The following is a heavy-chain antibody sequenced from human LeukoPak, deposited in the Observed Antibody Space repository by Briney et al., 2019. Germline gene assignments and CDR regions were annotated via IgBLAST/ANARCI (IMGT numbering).Heavy chain of an antibody. CDR3: ARVGFGPSYDILTGYRDY. Sequence: PGGSLRLSCAASGFTVSSNYMSWVRQAPGKGLEWVSVIYSGGSTYYADSVKGRFTISRDNSKKTLYLQMNSLRAEATAVYYCARVGFGPSYDILTGYRDYWGQGTLVTVSS. D-gene: IGHD3-9*01. V-gene: IGHV3-53*01. CDR2: IYSGGST. CDR1: GFTVSSNY. J-gene: IGHJ4*02.